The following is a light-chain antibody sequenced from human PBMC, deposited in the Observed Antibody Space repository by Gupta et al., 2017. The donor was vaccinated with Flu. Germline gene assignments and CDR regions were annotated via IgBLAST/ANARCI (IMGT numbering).Light chain of an antibody. J-gene: IGKJ1*01. CDR2: AAS. V-gene: IGKV1-39*01. Sequence: SPSSLSASIGDRVTSTCRESQSIDNFLNWYQQKPGKAPKLLISAASRGKSGVPSRFSGSGSGTDFTLTSSRRQPEDFANYCWQQSYSTHSFGQGTKVEIK. CDR3: QQSYSTHS. CDR1: QSIDNF.